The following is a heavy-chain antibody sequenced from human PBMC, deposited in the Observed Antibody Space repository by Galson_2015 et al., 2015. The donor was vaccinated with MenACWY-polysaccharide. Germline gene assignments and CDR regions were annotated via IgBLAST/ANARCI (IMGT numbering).Heavy chain of an antibody. Sequence: SETLSLTCSVSGGSVSSGTSYWTWIRQPPGKGLEWVGQIYYSGTTNYNPSLKSRVSISLDTSNNQFSLKLTSATAADTAVYYCVAELYQVPFGWFDPWGQGTLVTVSS. D-gene: IGHD2-2*01. V-gene: IGHV4-61*01. CDR3: VAELYQVPFGWFDP. CDR1: GGSVSSGTSY. CDR2: IYYSGTT. J-gene: IGHJ5*02.